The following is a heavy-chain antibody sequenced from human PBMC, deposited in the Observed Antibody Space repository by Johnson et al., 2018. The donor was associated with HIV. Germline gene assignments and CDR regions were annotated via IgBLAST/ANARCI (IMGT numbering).Heavy chain of an antibody. CDR3: ARDLGRPDAFDV. Sequence: QMPLVESGGGVVQPGTSLRLSCAASGFTFSSYALHWVRQAPGKGLEWVALISYDGSNKYYADSVKGRFTISREKSKNTLYVQMNSLRVEDTAVYYCARDLGRPDAFDVWGQGTMVTVSS. J-gene: IGHJ3*01. CDR2: ISYDGSNK. D-gene: IGHD2-15*01. V-gene: IGHV3-30-3*01. CDR1: GFTFSSYA.